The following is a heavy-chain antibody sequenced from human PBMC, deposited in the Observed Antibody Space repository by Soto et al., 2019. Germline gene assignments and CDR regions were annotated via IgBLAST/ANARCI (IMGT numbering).Heavy chain of an antibody. CDR1: GGSFSGYY. CDR3: ARTDQGDY. CDR2: INHSGST. D-gene: IGHD2-2*01. V-gene: IGHV4-34*01. Sequence: QVQLQQWGAGLLKPSETLTLTCAVYGGSFSGYYWSWIRQPPGKGLEWIGEINHSGSTNYNPSLKSRVTISVDTSKNQFSLKLSSVTAADTAVYYCARTDQGDYWVQGTLVTVSS. J-gene: IGHJ4*02.